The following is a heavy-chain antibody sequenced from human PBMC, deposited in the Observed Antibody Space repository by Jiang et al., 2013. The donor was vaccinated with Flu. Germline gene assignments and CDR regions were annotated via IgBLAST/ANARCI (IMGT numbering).Heavy chain of an antibody. CDR3: ARGGGSPYNRSFDY. V-gene: IGHV4-34*01. Sequence: VYGESFSAYYWSWIRQPPGRAGWIGEINHSGSTNXNPSLKSRVTISVDTSKNQSSLKLSSVTAADTAVYYCARGGGSPYNRSFDYWGQGTLVTVSS. CDR1: GESFSAYY. D-gene: IGHD1-14*01. J-gene: IGHJ4*02. CDR2: INHSGST.